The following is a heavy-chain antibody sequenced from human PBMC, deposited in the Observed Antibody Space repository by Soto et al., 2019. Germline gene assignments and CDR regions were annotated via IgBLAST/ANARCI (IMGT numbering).Heavy chain of an antibody. V-gene: IGHV1-69*04. CDR1: GGTFSSYT. D-gene: IGHD3-22*01. Sequence: SVKVSCKASGGTFSSYTISWVRQAPGQGLEWMGRIIPILGIANYAQKFQGRVTITADKSTSTAYMELSSLRSEDTAVYYCARDHNYYDSSGYYYWYFDLWGRGTLVTVSS. J-gene: IGHJ2*01. CDR3: ARDHNYYDSSGYYYWYFDL. CDR2: IIPILGIA.